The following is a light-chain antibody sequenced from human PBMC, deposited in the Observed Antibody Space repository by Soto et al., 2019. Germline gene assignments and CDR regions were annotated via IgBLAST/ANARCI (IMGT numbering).Light chain of an antibody. CDR2: EDN. Sequence: NFMLTQPHSVSESPGKTVTISCTRSSGSIASNYVQWYQQRPGSAPTPAIYEDNERPSGVPDRFSGSIDSSSNSASLTISGLKTDDEADYYCQSYHSGNVVFGGGTQLTVL. CDR3: QSYHSGNVV. J-gene: IGLJ2*01. V-gene: IGLV6-57*04. CDR1: SGSIASNY.